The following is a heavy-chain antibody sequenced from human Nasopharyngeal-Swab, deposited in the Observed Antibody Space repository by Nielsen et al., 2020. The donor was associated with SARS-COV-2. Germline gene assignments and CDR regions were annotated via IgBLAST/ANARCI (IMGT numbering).Heavy chain of an antibody. D-gene: IGHD3-3*01. CDR3: ASLSHYDFWSGYSAFDY. V-gene: IGHV3-30*03. CDR2: ISYDGSNK. CDR1: GFTFSSYG. Sequence: GESLKISCAASGFTFSSYGMHWVRQAPGKGLEWMAVISYDGSNKYYADSVKGRFTISRDNSKNTLYLQMNSLRAEDTAVYYCASLSHYDFWSGYSAFDYWGQGTLVTVSS. J-gene: IGHJ4*02.